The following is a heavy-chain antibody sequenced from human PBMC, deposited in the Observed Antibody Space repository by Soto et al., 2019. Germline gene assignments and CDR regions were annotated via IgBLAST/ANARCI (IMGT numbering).Heavy chain of an antibody. CDR1: GGTFSSYA. Sequence: QVQLVQSGAEVKKPGSSVKVSCKASGGTFSSYAISWVRQAPGQGLEWMGGIIPIFGTANYAQKFRGRVTITADESTSTAYMELSSLRSEDTAVYYCARGGCSSTSCYGTRYGMDVWGQGTTVTVSS. V-gene: IGHV1-69*01. CDR2: IIPIFGTA. J-gene: IGHJ6*02. CDR3: ARGGCSSTSCYGTRYGMDV. D-gene: IGHD2-2*01.